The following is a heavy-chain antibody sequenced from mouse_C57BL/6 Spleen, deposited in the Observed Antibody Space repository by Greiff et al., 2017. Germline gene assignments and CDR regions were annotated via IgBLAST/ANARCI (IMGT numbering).Heavy chain of an antibody. D-gene: IGHD1-1*01. Sequence: QVHVKQPGAELVKPGASVKLSCKASGYTFTSYWMQWVKQRPGQGLEWIGEIDPSDSYTNYNQKFKGKATLTVDTSSSTAYMQLSSLTSEDSAVYYCARSNGSSYDFDYWGQGTTRTVSS. V-gene: IGHV1-50*01. CDR2: IDPSDSYT. J-gene: IGHJ2*01. CDR3: ARSNGSSYDFDY. CDR1: GYTFTSYW.